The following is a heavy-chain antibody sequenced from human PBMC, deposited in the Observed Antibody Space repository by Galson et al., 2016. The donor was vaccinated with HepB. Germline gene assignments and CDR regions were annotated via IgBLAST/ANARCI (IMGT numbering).Heavy chain of an antibody. CDR2: ISYIGGST. J-gene: IGHJ4*02. V-gene: IGHV4-59*01. D-gene: IGHD6-13*01. CDR1: GGSIIRYY. CDR3: ARVGVAAAYDC. Sequence: SETLSLTCTVSGGSIIRYYWSWIRQPPGKGLEWIGSISYIGGSTYYNPSLKSRLTISLHTSKNQFSLMLTSVTAAATAVYYCARVGVAAAYDCWGQGTLVTVSS.